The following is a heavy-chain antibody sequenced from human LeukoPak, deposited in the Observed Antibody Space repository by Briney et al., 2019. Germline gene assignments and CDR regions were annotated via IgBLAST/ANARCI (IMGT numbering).Heavy chain of an antibody. V-gene: IGHV4-61*02. J-gene: IGHJ3*02. CDR1: GGSISSGTYY. D-gene: IGHD5-12*01. CDR2: IYTSGST. Sequence: KTSETLSLTCTVSGGSISSGTYYWSWIRQPAGKGLEWIGRIYTSGSTNYNPSLKSRVTISVDTSKNQFSLKLSSVTAADTAVYYCARPTRGAFDIWGQGTMVTVSS. CDR3: ARPTRGAFDI.